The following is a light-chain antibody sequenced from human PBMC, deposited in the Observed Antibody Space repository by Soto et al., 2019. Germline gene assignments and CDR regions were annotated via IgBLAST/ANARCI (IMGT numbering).Light chain of an antibody. CDR1: SSDVGGYNY. V-gene: IGLV2-8*01. Sequence: QSALTQPPSASGSPGQSVTISCTGTSSDVGGYNYVSWYQQHPGKAPKLMIYEVSKRPSGVPDRFSGSKSGNTASLTVSGLQAEDEPDYYCSSYAGSNNFGVFGTGTKVTVL. J-gene: IGLJ1*01. CDR2: EVS. CDR3: SSYAGSNNFGV.